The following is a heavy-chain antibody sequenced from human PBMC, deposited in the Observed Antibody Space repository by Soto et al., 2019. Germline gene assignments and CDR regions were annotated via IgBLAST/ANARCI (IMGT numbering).Heavy chain of an antibody. V-gene: IGHV1-3*01. CDR3: ALNYYDSSGYGS. J-gene: IGHJ5*02. D-gene: IGHD3-22*01. CDR2: INAGNGNT. CDR1: GYTFTSYG. Sequence: ASVKVSCKASGYTFTSYGISWVRQAPGQGLEWMGWINAGNGNTKYSQKFQGRVTITRDTSASTAYMELSSLRSEDTAVYYCALNYYDSSGYGSWGQGTLVTVSS.